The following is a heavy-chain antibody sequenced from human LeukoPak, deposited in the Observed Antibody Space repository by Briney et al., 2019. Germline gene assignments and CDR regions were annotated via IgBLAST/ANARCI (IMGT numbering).Heavy chain of an antibody. J-gene: IGHJ4*02. D-gene: IGHD3-3*01. CDR2: INPSGGST. Sequence: ASVEVSCKASGYTFTSYYMHWVRQAPGQGLEWMGIINPSGGSTSYAQKFQGRVTMTRDTSTSTVYMELSSLRSEDTAVYYCAREPDPFWSGYYLGGDYWGQGTLVTVSS. CDR1: GYTFTSYY. CDR3: AREPDPFWSGYYLGGDY. V-gene: IGHV1-46*01.